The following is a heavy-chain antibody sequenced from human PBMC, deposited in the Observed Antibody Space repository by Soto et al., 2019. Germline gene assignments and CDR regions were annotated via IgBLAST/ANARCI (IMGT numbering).Heavy chain of an antibody. CDR2: IVPIYRTA. CDR3: ARDSGAKLSSS. CDR1: GGTFSSYR. V-gene: IGHV1-69*01. D-gene: IGHD6-13*01. Sequence: QVQLVQSGAEEKKPGSSVKVSCKASGGTFSSYRINWVRQDPGHGLEWVGGIVPIYRTADYAQKFQGSVTNTADESARTAYMELRSLKAQDTAVYYCARDSGAKLSSSWGQGTLVTVSS. J-gene: IGHJ4*02.